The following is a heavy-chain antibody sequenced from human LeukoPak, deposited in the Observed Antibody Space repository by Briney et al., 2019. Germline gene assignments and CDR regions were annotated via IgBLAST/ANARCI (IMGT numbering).Heavy chain of an antibody. CDR1: GGSISSSSYY. V-gene: IGHV4-39*07. Sequence: SETLSLTCTVSGGSISSSSYYWGWIRQPPGKGLEWIGSIYYSGSTYYNPSLKSRVTISVDTSKNQFSLKLSSVTAADTAVYYCARDRGARAIITIFGVARGVAYGMDVWGQGTTVTVSS. CDR2: IYYSGST. CDR3: ARDRGARAIITIFGVARGVAYGMDV. D-gene: IGHD3-3*01. J-gene: IGHJ6*02.